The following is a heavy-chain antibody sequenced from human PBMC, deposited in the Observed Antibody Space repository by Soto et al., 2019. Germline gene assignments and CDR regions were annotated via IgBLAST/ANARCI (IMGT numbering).Heavy chain of an antibody. D-gene: IGHD6-19*01. CDR3: ARDPPRIAVAGSDY. CDR2: ISAYNGNT. CDR1: GYTFTSYG. Sequence: ASVKVSCKASGYTFTSYGISWVRQAPGQGLEWMGWISAYNGNTNYAQKLQGRVTMTTDTSTSTAYMELRSLRSDDTAVYYCARDPPRIAVAGSDYWGQGTLVTVSS. V-gene: IGHV1-18*01. J-gene: IGHJ4*02.